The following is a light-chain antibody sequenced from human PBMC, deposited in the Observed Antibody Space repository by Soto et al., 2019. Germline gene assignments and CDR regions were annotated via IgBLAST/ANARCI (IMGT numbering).Light chain of an antibody. J-gene: IGLJ2*01. Sequence: QAVVTQEPSLTVSPGGTVTLTCGSSTGPVISSHYPYWFQQKPGQAPKTLIYDTSNKHSWTPARFSGSLLGGKAALTLSGAQPEDEAEYYCLLSSDGARVFGGGTKLTVL. V-gene: IGLV7-46*01. CDR1: TGPVISSHY. CDR2: DTS. CDR3: LLSSDGARV.